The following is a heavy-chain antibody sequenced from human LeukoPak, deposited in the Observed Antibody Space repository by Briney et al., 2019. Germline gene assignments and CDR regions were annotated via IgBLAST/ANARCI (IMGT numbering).Heavy chain of an antibody. Sequence: GGSLTLSCAPSGLTFSNAWMSWVRHPPGKGLDCVGRIKSNTDGGSTDYAAPVKGRFNISRDDSKNTLYLQMNSLKAEDTAVYYCTTWGATSLDYWGQGALVTVSS. CDR1: GLTFSNAW. V-gene: IGHV3-15*01. CDR2: IKSNTDGGST. CDR3: TTWGATSLDY. J-gene: IGHJ4*02. D-gene: IGHD1-26*01.